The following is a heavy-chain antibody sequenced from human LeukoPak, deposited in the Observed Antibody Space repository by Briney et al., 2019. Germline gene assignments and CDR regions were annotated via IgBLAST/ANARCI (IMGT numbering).Heavy chain of an antibody. CDR2: IYSGGST. V-gene: IGHV3-53*01. CDR3: AKDGHYYYDSSGYYYDY. J-gene: IGHJ4*02. D-gene: IGHD3-22*01. Sequence: GGSLRLSCAASGFTVSSNYMSWVRQAPGKGLEWVSVIYSGGSTYYADSVKGRFTISRDNSKNTLYLQMNSLRAEDTAVYYCAKDGHYYYDSSGYYYDYWGQGTLVTVSS. CDR1: GFTVSSNY.